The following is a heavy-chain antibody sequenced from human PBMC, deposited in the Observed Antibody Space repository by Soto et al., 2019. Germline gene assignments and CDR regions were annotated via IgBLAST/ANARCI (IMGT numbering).Heavy chain of an antibody. D-gene: IGHD1-26*01. Sequence: GESLKISCECSGYSFTSYCIGWVRQMPGKGLEWVGIICPGDSDSRYSPSFQGQVTISADKSISTAYVQWSSLKASDTAMYYCARARRSVVGATSFDLWGQGTLVTVSS. J-gene: IGHJ4*02. CDR2: ICPGDSDS. V-gene: IGHV5-51*01. CDR1: GYSFTSYC. CDR3: ARARRSVVGATSFDL.